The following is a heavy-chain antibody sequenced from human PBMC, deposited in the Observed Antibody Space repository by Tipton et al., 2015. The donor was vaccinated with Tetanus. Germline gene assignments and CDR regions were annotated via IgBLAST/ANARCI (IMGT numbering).Heavy chain of an antibody. Sequence: QVQLVQSGAEVKKPGSSVKVSCKASGGTFSSYGISWVRQAPGQGLEWMGGIITILGTVNYAQKFQGRVTITADKSTTTAYMELSSLRSEDAAVYYWARRLGPYTGDLIWHFALWGRGTLVTVFS. V-gene: IGHV1-69*06. D-gene: IGHD7-27*01. CDR3: ARRLGPYTGDLIWHFAL. CDR2: IITILGTV. CDR1: GGTFSSYG. J-gene: IGHJ2*01.